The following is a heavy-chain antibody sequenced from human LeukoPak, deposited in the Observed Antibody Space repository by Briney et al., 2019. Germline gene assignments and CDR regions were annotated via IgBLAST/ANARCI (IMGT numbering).Heavy chain of an antibody. CDR3: AKRQGNCSSTSCYRDYYYYGMDV. CDR1: GFTFSRYA. V-gene: IGHV3-23*01. D-gene: IGHD2-2*02. Sequence: GGSLRLSCAASGFTFSRYAMSWVRQAPGKGLEWVSAISGSGGSTYYADSVKGRFTISRDNSKNTLYLQMNSLRAEDTAVYYCAKRQGNCSSTSCYRDYYYYGMDVWGQGTTVTVSS. CDR2: ISGSGGST. J-gene: IGHJ6*02.